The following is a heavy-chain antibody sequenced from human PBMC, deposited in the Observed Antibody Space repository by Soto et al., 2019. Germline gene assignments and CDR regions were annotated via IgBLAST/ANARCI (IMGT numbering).Heavy chain of an antibody. D-gene: IGHD6-6*01. V-gene: IGHV3-30-3*01. CDR3: ARVYSSLDYGIDY. CDR2: ISYDGSNK. Sequence: GSLRLSCAASGFTFSSYSIHWVRQAPGKGLEWVAVISYDGSNKYYADSVKGRFTISRDNSKNTLYLQMNSLRPEDTAVYYCARVYSSLDYGIDYWGQGTLVT. J-gene: IGHJ4*02. CDR1: GFTFSSYS.